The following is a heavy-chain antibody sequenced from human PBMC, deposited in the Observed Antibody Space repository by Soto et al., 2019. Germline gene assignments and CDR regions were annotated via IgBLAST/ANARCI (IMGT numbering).Heavy chain of an antibody. CDR2: XXYDGSNK. J-gene: IGHJ4*02. Sequence: QVQLVESGGGVVQPGRSLRLSCAASGFTFSSYGMHWVRQAPGKGLEXVXVXXYDGSNKYYADSVKGRFTISRDNSKXXXXXXXXXXXXXXXXXXXXXXXXXXXXXXXXXXXXXXDYWGQGALVTVSS. V-gene: IGHV3-33*01. CDR1: GFTFSSYG. CDR3: XXXXXXXXXXXXXXXXXXDY.